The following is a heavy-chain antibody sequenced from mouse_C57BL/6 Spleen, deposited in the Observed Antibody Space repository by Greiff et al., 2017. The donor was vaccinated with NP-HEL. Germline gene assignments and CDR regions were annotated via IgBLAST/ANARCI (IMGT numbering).Heavy chain of an antibody. D-gene: IGHD1-1*01. V-gene: IGHV1-50*01. CDR1: GYTFTSYW. CDR3: SRGGSSAWFAY. CDR2: IDPSDSYT. Sequence: VQLQQSGAELVKPGASVKLSCKASGYTFTSYWMQWVKQRPGQGLEWIGEIDPSDSYTNYNQKFKGKATLTVDTSSSTAYMQLSSLTSEASAVYYCSRGGSSAWFAYWGQGTLVTVSA. J-gene: IGHJ3*01.